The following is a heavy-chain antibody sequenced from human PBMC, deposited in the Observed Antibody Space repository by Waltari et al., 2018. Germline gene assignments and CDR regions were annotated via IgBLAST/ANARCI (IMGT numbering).Heavy chain of an antibody. CDR2: ISSSSSYI. J-gene: IGHJ4*02. CDR1: GFPFSSYS. Sequence: EVQLVESGGGLVKPGGSLRLSCSASGFPFSSYSMTWVPQAPGKGLEWVSSISSSSSYIYYADSVKGRFTISRDNAKNSLYLQMNSLRAEDTAVYYCARSARSAAAGTGDYWGQGTLVTVSS. CDR3: ARSARSAAAGTGDY. V-gene: IGHV3-21*01. D-gene: IGHD6-13*01.